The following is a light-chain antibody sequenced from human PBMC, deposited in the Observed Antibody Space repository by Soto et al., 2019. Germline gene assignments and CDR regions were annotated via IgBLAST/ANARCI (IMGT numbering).Light chain of an antibody. CDR2: NVS. Sequence: QSVLTQPASVSGSPGQSITISCTGTSSDVGGYNYVSWYQQHPGKAPKLMIYNVSNRPSGVSNRFSGSKSGNTASLTISGLQAEDEGHYYCSSFTSTNTVLFGGGPSSPS. J-gene: IGLJ2*01. CDR3: SSFTSTNTVL. V-gene: IGLV2-14*01. CDR1: SSDVGGYNY.